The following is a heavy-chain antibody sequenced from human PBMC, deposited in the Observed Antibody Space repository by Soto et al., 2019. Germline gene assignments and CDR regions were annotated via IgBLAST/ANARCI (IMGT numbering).Heavy chain of an antibody. V-gene: IGHV4-61*01. CDR1: GGSVSSGSYY. D-gene: IGHD3-10*01. Sequence: SETLSLTCTVSGGSVSSGSYYWSWIRQPPGKGLEWIGYIYYSGSTNYNPSLKSRVTISVDTSKNQFSLKLSSVTAADTAVYYCARAIRGFGELLIARDYGMDVWGQGTTVTVSS. CDR2: IYYSGST. J-gene: IGHJ6*02. CDR3: ARAIRGFGELLIARDYGMDV.